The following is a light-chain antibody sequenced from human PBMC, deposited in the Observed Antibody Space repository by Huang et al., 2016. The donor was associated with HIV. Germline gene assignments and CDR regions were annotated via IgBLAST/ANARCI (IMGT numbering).Light chain of an antibody. V-gene: IGKV1-39*01. CDR3: QQSYSGTLT. Sequence: DIQMTQSPSSLSASVGDRVSITCRTSQSISDFLNWYHQRPGKAPNFLIYGASTLQSGGPSRISGSGSVTDFTLTISSLQPEDVGSYYCQQSYSGTLTFGGGTKVEIK. CDR2: GAS. CDR1: QSISDF. J-gene: IGKJ4*01.